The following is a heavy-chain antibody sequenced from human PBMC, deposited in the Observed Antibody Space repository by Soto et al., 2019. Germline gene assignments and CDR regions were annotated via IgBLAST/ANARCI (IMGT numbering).Heavy chain of an antibody. J-gene: IGHJ6*02. CDR3: ARVYTAMTRSDGMDV. CDR2: IWYDGSNK. V-gene: IGHV3-33*01. CDR1: GFTFSSYG. Sequence: QVQLVEPGGGVVQPGRSLRLSCAASGFTFSSYGMHWVRQAPGKGLEWVAVIWYDGSNKYYADSVKGRFTISRDNSKNTLYLQMNSLRAEDTAVYYCARVYTAMTRSDGMDVWGQGTTVTVSS. D-gene: IGHD5-18*01.